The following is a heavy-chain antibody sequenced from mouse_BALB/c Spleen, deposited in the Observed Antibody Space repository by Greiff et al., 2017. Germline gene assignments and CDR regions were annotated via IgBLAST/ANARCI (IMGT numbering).Heavy chain of an antibody. CDR1: GFTFSDYY. D-gene: IGHD1-2*01. CDR3: ARVPTATSYYFDY. Sequence: EVMLVESGGGLVKPGGSLKLSCAASGFTFSDYYMYWVRQTPEKRLEWVATISDGGSYTYYPDSVKGRFTISRDNAKNNLYLQMSSLKSEDTAMYYCARVPTATSYYFDYWGQGTTLTVSS. CDR2: ISDGGSYT. J-gene: IGHJ2*01. V-gene: IGHV5-4*02.